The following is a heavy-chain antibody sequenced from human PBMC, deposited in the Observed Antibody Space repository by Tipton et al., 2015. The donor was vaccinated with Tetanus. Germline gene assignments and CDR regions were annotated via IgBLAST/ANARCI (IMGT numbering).Heavy chain of an antibody. CDR2: IYESGDT. CDR3: ASHRGGYFTPFNC. V-gene: IGHV4-39*01. D-gene: IGHD3-3*01. J-gene: IGHJ4*02. Sequence: TLSLTCTVSGGSIRGGTFYWGWIRQPPGKGLEWIGSIYESGDTYYNPSLESRVTITVDTAKNQCSLNLNSMAAADTGVYYCASHRGGYFTPFNCWGQGTLVTVSS. CDR1: GGSIRGGTFY.